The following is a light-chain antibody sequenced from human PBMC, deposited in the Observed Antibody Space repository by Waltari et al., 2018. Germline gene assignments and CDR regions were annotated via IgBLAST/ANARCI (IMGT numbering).Light chain of an antibody. V-gene: IGLV2-23*02. J-gene: IGLJ2*01. CDR3: CTYSPVAYVI. Sequence: QSALTQPASVSGSPGQSLTISCTGTSSDVGTYNLVSWFQQHPGKAPTLIISEVPKRTAGISSRFAGSKSGNTASLTISGSQSEDEADYFCCTYSPVAYVIFGGGTKLTVL. CDR1: SSDVGTYNL. CDR2: EVP.